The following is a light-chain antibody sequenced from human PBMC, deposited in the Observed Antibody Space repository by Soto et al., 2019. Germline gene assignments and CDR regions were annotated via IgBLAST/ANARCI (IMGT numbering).Light chain of an antibody. CDR2: DAS. CDR1: QGVSSRY. CDR3: QQYGSSPIS. J-gene: IGKJ3*01. V-gene: IGKV3-20*01. Sequence: EIVVTQSPGTLSLSPGERGTLSCRASQGVSSRYLAWYQQKPGQAPRLLIYDASSRATGIPDRFSGSGSGTDFPLTISRLEPEDFAVYFCQQYGSSPISFGPGTKVDIK.